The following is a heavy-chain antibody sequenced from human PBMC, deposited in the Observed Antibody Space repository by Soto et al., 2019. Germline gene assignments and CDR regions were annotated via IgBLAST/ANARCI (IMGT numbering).Heavy chain of an antibody. D-gene: IGHD5-18*01. J-gene: IGHJ4*02. V-gene: IGHV4-4*07. CDR3: ARDPGTGLGLR. Sequence: QVQVQVPGPGLVRPSETLSLNCTVSGCSISDYYWSWIRQPAGKGLEWIGRMYTTGSIAYNPSLKSRVTMSLDTSKNQFSLNLRSVTAADTAVYYCARDPGTGLGLRWGQGTLVTVSS. CDR2: MYTTGSI. CDR1: GCSISDYY.